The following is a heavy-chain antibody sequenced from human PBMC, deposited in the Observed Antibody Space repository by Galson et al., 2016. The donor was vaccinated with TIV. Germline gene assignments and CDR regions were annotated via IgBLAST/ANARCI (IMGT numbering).Heavy chain of an antibody. D-gene: IGHD2-21*01. Sequence: SVKVSCKASGYTFAIYAMHWVRQAPGQRLEWLGWFNAGNGNTKYSQKFQGRVTITWDTSASNAYKELSSLRFEDTAVYYCARPPYCGGDCYKYDHWGQGTRVTVYS. CDR2: FNAGNGNT. CDR1: GYTFAIYA. CDR3: ARPPYCGGDCYKYDH. V-gene: IGHV1-3*01. J-gene: IGHJ4*02.